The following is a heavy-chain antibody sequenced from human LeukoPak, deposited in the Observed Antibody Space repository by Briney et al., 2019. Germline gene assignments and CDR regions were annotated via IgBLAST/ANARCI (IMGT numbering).Heavy chain of an antibody. V-gene: IGHV5-51*01. CDR2: IYPGDSDT. CDR3: ARYLPAGYSSGWYLGNYYGMDV. D-gene: IGHD6-19*01. CDR1: GYSFTSYW. Sequence: GESLKISCKGSGYSFTSYWIGWVRQMPGKGLEWKGIIYPGDSDTRYSPSFQGQVTISADKSISTAYLQWSSLKASDTAMYYCARYLPAGYSSGWYLGNYYGMDVWGQGTTVTVSS. J-gene: IGHJ6*02.